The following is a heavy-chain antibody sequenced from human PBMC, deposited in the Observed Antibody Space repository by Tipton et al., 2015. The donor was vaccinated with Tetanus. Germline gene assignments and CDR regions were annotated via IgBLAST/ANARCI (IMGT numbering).Heavy chain of an antibody. CDR3: ARVVRDYYYGMDV. Sequence: SLRLSCAASGFTFSSDAMTWVRQAPGKGLEWVSAISPTGDETYYADSVKGRFTISRDNSKNTLILQMNSLRAEDTAVYYCARVVRDYYYGMDVWGQGTTVTVSS. D-gene: IGHD3-22*01. V-gene: IGHV3-23*01. J-gene: IGHJ6*02. CDR2: ISPTGDET. CDR1: GFTFSSDA.